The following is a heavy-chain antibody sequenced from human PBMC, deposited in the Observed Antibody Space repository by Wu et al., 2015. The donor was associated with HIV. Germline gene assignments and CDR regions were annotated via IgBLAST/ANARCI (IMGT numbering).Heavy chain of an antibody. CDR1: GYSFTAYY. CDR2: LNPNTGGA. V-gene: IGHV1-2*02. D-gene: IGHD2-2*02. J-gene: IGHJ6*03. CDR3: ARGGVVVPAAIGNYYYYYYMDV. Sequence: QVQLVQSGAEVKKPGASVRVSCQTSGYSFTAYYLHWVRQAPGQGLEWVGRLNPNTGGADSAQKFQGRVTMTRDTSISTAYMELSRLRSDDTAVYYCARGGVVVPAAIGNYYYYYYMDVVGTKGPRSPSP.